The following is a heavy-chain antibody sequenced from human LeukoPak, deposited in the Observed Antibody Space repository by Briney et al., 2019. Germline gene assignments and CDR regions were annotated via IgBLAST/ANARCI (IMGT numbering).Heavy chain of an antibody. D-gene: IGHD3-22*01. Sequence: GESLKISCKGSGYSFTSYWIGWVRQMPGKGRWWMGSIYPGDSDSRYSPSFEGHVTISADKSISTAYLQWSSLKASDTAMYYCARLTYYFDSSGYSHLLDYWGQGTLVTVSS. J-gene: IGHJ4*02. V-gene: IGHV5-51*01. CDR3: ARLTYYFDSSGYSHLLDY. CDR1: GYSFTSYW. CDR2: IYPGDSDS.